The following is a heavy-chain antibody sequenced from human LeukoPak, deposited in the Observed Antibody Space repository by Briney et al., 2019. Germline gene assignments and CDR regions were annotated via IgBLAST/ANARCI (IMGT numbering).Heavy chain of an antibody. Sequence: PGRSLRLSCAASGFTFSSYGMHWVRQAPGEGLEWVAVISYDGSNKYYADSVKGRFTISRDNSKNTLYLQMNSLRAEDTAVYYCAKDRTGTTTSFDYWGQGTLVTVSS. CDR2: ISYDGSNK. J-gene: IGHJ4*02. CDR3: AKDRTGTTTSFDY. CDR1: GFTFSSYG. D-gene: IGHD1-14*01. V-gene: IGHV3-30*18.